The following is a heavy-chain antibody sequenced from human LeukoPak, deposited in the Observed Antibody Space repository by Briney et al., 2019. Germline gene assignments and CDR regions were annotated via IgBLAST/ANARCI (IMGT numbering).Heavy chain of an antibody. CDR3: ARRLSSAMVGTHYMDV. V-gene: IGHV3-20*04. J-gene: IGHJ6*03. CDR1: GFTFDDYG. Sequence: GGSLRLSCAASGFTFDDYGMSWVRPAPGKGLEWVSGINWNGGSTGYADSVKGRFTISRDNAKNSLYLQMNSLRAEDTALYYCARRLSSAMVGTHYMDVWGKGTTVTVSS. CDR2: INWNGGST. D-gene: IGHD5-18*01.